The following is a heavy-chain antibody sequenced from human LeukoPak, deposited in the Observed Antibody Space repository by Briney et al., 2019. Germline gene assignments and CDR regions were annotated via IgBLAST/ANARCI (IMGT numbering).Heavy chain of an antibody. Sequence: ASVKVSCKASGYTFTGYYMHWVRQAPGQGLEWMGWINPNSGGTNYAQKFQGRVTMTRDTSISTAYMELSRLRSDDTAVYYCIRDRGTAMVFDYWGQGTLVTVSS. V-gene: IGHV1-2*02. CDR3: IRDRGTAMVFDY. CDR1: GYTFTGYY. J-gene: IGHJ4*02. CDR2: INPNSGGT. D-gene: IGHD5-18*01.